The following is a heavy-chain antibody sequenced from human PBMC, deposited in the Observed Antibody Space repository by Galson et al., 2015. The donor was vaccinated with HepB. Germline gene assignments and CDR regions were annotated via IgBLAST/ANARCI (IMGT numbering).Heavy chain of an antibody. CDR3: VRVAIDTTIFRGYWYFDL. CDR2: ISSTGTTI. CDR1: GLIFGTYT. Sequence: SLRLSCAASGLIFGTYTFNWVRRAPGKDLEWISYISSTGTTIYYADSVKGRLTISRDNAENSLSLQMSSLRDEDTAVYYCVRVAIDTTIFRGYWYFDLWGRGTLVTVSS. J-gene: IGHJ2*01. V-gene: IGHV3-48*02. D-gene: IGHD5-18*01.